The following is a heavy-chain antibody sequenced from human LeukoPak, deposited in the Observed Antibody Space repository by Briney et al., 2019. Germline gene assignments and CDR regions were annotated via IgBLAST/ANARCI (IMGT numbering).Heavy chain of an antibody. D-gene: IGHD1-26*01. CDR2: IYYSGST. Sequence: SETLSLTCTVSGGSISSYYWSWIRQPPGKGLEWIGYIYYSGSTNYNPSLKSRVTISVDTSKNQFSLKLSSVTAADTAVCYCARGSRVGQTAYWGQGTLVTVSS. CDR3: ARGSRVGQTAY. V-gene: IGHV4-59*12. CDR1: GGSISSYY. J-gene: IGHJ4*02.